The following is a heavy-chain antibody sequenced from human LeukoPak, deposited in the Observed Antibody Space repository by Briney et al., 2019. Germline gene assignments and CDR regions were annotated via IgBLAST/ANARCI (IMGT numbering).Heavy chain of an antibody. CDR1: GYSFTSYW. D-gene: IGHD6-13*01. Sequence: GESLKISCKGSGYSFTSYWIGWVRQMPGKGLEWMGIIYPGDSDTRYSPSFQGQVTISADKSISTAYLQWSSLKASDTAMYYCARHGREQQLGVEGFDPWGQGTLVTVSS. CDR2: IYPGDSDT. CDR3: ARHGREQQLGVEGFDP. J-gene: IGHJ5*02. V-gene: IGHV5-51*01.